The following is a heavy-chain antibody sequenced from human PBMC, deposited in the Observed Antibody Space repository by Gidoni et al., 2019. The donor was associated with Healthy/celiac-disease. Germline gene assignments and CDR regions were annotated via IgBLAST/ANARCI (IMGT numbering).Heavy chain of an antibody. J-gene: IGHJ5*02. D-gene: IGHD3-22*01. CDR2: GIPILSTA. CDR3: ARDMTDSGYYNWFDP. Sequence: QVQLVQSGAGVKKPGSSVKVSCKASGGTFSSYAISVVRQAPGQGLEWMGGGIPILSTANYAQKFQGRVTITADKSTSTAYMELSSLRSEDTAVYYCARDMTDSGYYNWFDPWGQGTLVTVSS. V-gene: IGHV1-69*06. CDR1: GGTFSSYA.